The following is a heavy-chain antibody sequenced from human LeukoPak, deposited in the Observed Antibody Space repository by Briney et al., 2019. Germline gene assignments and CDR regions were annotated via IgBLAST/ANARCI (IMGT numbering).Heavy chain of an antibody. CDR2: IGSDYKT. Sequence: GGSLRLSCAASGFTFSGFAMTWVRQAPGKGLEWVSSIGSDYKTHYSESVKGRFAISRDNSKSTLFLQMNSLRAEDTALYYCARFYGDCAGDYYYGMDVWGQGTTVTVSS. V-gene: IGHV3-23*01. D-gene: IGHD4-17*01. J-gene: IGHJ6*02. CDR3: ARFYGDCAGDYYYGMDV. CDR1: GFTFSGFA.